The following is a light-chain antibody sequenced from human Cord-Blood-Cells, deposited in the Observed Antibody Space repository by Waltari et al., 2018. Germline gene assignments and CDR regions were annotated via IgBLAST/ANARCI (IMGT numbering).Light chain of an antibody. CDR2: EGS. J-gene: IGLJ1*01. CDR1: SSDVGSYNL. Sequence: QSALTQPASVSGSPGQSITISCTGTSSDVGSYNLVSWYQQHPGKAPKLMIYEGSKPPSGVSNLFACPTSGNTALLTISGLQAEDEADYYCCSYAGSSTYVFGTGTKVTVL. CDR3: CSYAGSSTYV. V-gene: IGLV2-23*01.